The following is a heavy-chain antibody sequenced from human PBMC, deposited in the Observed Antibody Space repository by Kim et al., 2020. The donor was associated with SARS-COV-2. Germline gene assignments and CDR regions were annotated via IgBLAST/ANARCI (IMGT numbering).Heavy chain of an antibody. Sequence: ASVKVSCKASGYTFTSYGISWVRQAPGQGLEWMGWISAYNGNTNYAQKLQGRVTMTTDTSTSTAYMELRSLRSDDTAVYYCARDLGGAAAVHYYYYYGMDVWGQGTTVTVSS. CDR1: GYTFTSYG. CDR2: ISAYNGNT. CDR3: ARDLGGAAAVHYYYYYGMDV. J-gene: IGHJ6*02. D-gene: IGHD6-13*01. V-gene: IGHV1-18*01.